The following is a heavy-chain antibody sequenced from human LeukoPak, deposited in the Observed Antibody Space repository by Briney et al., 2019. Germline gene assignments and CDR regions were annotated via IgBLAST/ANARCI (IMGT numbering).Heavy chain of an antibody. V-gene: IGHV3-43*01. Sequence: GRSLRLSCAASGFAFYDYTMHCVPQTPGKGRKGISLMGWYCFSTYYAASVKGRFTIYRDNSKSSMYLQMDALTADDSGLYYCAKSDVTSIEAYYFDSWGQGTLVTVSS. J-gene: IGHJ4*02. D-gene: IGHD3-22*01. CDR3: AKSDVTSIEAYYFDS. CDR1: GFAFYDYT. CDR2: MGWYCFST.